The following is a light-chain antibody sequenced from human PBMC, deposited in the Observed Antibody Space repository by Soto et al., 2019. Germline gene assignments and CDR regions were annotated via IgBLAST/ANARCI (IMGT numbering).Light chain of an antibody. J-gene: IGLJ2*01. Sequence: QSALTQAPSASGSPGQSVTISCTGTSSDVGGYNYVSWYQQHPGKAPKLMIYEVSKRPSGVPDRFSGSKSGNTASLTVSGLQAEDEADYYCSSYAGINNFGVFGGGTKLTVL. V-gene: IGLV2-8*01. CDR2: EVS. CDR3: SSYAGINNFGV. CDR1: SSDVGGYNY.